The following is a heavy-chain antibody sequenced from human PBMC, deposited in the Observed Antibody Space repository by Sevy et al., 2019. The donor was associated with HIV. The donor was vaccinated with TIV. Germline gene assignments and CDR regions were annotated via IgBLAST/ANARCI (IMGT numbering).Heavy chain of an antibody. J-gene: IGHJ3*02. CDR1: GFTVNSNY. CDR2: IYTGDNT. D-gene: IGHD3-22*01. Sequence: GGSLRLSCAATGFTVNSNYMSWVRQAPGKGLEWVSIIYTGDNTYYTDSVKGRFTISRDNSKNTLYLQMNSLRAEATAVYYCARLSVYYYDSDGYYTTGNAFDIWGQGTMVTVSS. V-gene: IGHV3-53*01. CDR3: ARLSVYYYDSDGYYTTGNAFDI.